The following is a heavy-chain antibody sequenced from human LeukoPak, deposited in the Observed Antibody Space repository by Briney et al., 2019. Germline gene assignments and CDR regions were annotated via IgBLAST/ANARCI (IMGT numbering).Heavy chain of an antibody. V-gene: IGHV3-30*18. J-gene: IGHJ4*02. CDR2: ISDDGRNK. CDR1: GFSFISYG. D-gene: IGHD4-17*01. CDR3: AKRPSDYGDYVTYFDY. Sequence: PGGSLRLSCAASGFSFISYGMHWVRQAPGKGLGWVGVISDDGRNKKYADSVKGRFTISRDNSKDTLYLQMNSLRDEDTAVYYCAKRPSDYGDYVTYFDYWGQGTLVTVSS.